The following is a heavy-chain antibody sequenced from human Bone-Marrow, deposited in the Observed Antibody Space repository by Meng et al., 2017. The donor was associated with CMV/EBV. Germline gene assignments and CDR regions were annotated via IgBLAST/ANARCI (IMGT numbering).Heavy chain of an antibody. D-gene: IGHD6-6*01. CDR1: GFTFSDYY. V-gene: IGHV3-11*06. CDR2: ISSSSSYI. Sequence: GESLKISCAASGFTFSDYYMTWIRQAPGKGLEWVSCISSSSSYIYYADSVKGRFTISRDNAKNSLYLQMNSLRAEDTAVYYCARDGPGGLYSSSPYYYYYGMDVWGQGTTVTVSS. CDR3: ARDGPGGLYSSSPYYYYYGMDV. J-gene: IGHJ6*02.